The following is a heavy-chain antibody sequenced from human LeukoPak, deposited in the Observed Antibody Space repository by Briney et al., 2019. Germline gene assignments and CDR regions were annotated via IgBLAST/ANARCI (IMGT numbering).Heavy chain of an antibody. J-gene: IGHJ4*02. Sequence: GGSLRLSCAASGFTFSTCWMSWVRQAPGKGLEWVAIIKGDGSEKAYVDSVKGRFSISRGNAENSLHLQMSSLRAEDTAVYYCAKDWGYGEAGIDFWGQGTLVTVS. CDR2: IKGDGSEK. D-gene: IGHD6-13*01. V-gene: IGHV3-7*04. CDR3: AKDWGYGEAGIDF. CDR1: GFTFSTCW.